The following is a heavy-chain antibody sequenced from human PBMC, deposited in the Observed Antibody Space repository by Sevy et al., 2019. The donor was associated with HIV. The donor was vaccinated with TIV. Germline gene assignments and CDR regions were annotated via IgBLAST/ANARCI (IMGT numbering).Heavy chain of an antibody. Sequence: GGSLRLSCAASGFTFSSYSMNWVRQAPGKGLEWVSSISSSSSYIYYADSVKGRFTISRDNAKNSLYLQMNSLRAEDTAVYYCAGDFYRLWGVFDYWGQGTLVTVSS. CDR3: AGDFYRLWGVFDY. V-gene: IGHV3-21*01. CDR1: GFTFSSYS. CDR2: ISSSSSYI. D-gene: IGHD3-16*01. J-gene: IGHJ4*02.